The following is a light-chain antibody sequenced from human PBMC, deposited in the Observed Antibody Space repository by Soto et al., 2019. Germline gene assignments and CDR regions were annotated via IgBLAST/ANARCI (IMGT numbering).Light chain of an antibody. CDR1: QSVSNY. Sequence: EIVLTQSQVTLSPPAFDIANHSLRASQSVSNYLAWFQQKPGQTPRLLISGASTRATGIPDRFSGSGSGTDFTLTINRLEPEDFAVYYCHQDGRKPHKFGQGTRLEI. V-gene: IGKV3-20*01. J-gene: IGKJ5*01. CDR2: GAS. CDR3: HQDGRKPHK.